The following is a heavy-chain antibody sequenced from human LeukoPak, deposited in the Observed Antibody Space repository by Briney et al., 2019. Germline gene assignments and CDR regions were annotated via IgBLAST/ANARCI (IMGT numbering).Heavy chain of an antibody. CDR2: IYYSGST. V-gene: IGHV4-30-4*02. J-gene: IGHJ4*02. CDR3: ARGPTPLGLKY. CDR1: GGSISSGDYY. Sequence: SETLSLTCTVSGGSISSGDYYWSGIRQPPGKGLEWIGYIYYSGSTYYNPSLKSRVTISVDTSKNQFSLKLSSVAAADTAVYYCARGPTPLGLKYWGQGTLVTVSS.